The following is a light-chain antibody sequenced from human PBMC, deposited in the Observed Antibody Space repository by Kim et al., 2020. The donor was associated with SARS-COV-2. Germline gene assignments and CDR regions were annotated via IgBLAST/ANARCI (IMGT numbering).Light chain of an antibody. Sequence: DIVMTQSPDSLAVSLGERATINCKSSQTVLYSSNNKNHLTWYQQKPGQPPKLLIYWASTRESGVPDRFSGSGSGTDFTLTISNLQAEDVAVYYCQQYLSTPYTFGQGTKVDIK. V-gene: IGKV4-1*01. J-gene: IGKJ2*01. CDR1: QTVLYSSNNKNH. CDR2: WAS. CDR3: QQYLSTPYT.